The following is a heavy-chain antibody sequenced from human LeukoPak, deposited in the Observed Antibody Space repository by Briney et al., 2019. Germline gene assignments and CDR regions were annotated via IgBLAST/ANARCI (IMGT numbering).Heavy chain of an antibody. CDR3: ARERRYSYSNELDC. D-gene: IGHD3-10*01. CDR1: GFTFSSIG. V-gene: IGHV3-23*01. J-gene: IGHJ4*02. Sequence: AGTLCLSCAASGFTFSSIGMIRLPQAPGQGLEWFSAISGSGGSTYYADSVKGRFTISRDNSKNTLYLQMSSLRADDAAVYYCARERRYSYSNELDCWGQGTLVTVSS. CDR2: ISGSGGST.